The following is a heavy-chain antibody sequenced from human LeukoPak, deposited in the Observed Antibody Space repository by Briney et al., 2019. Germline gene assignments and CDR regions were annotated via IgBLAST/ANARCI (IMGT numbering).Heavy chain of an antibody. CDR3: ARGVKSYYYMDV. D-gene: IGHD2-8*01. CDR2: IYTSGST. J-gene: IGHJ6*03. CDR1: GGSISNVNYY. Sequence: SETLSLTCTVSGGSISNVNYYWSWIRQPAGKGLEWIGRIYTSGSTNYNPSLKSRVTMSVDTSKNQFSLKLSSVTAADTAVYYCARGVKSYYYMDVWGKGTTVTVSS. V-gene: IGHV4-61*02.